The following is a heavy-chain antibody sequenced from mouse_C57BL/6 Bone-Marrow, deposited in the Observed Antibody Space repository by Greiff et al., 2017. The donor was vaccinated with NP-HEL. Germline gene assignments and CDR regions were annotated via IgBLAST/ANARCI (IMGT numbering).Heavy chain of an antibody. V-gene: IGHV1-81*01. CDR1: GYTFTSYG. J-gene: IGHJ4*01. Sequence: QVQLQQSGAELARPGASVKLSCKASGYTFTSYGISWVKQRTGQGPEWIGEIYPRSGNTYYNEKFKGKATLTADKSSSTAYMELRSLTSEDSAVYFCATTSSYDAMDYWGQGTSVTVSS. CDR3: ATTSSYDAMDY. D-gene: IGHD1-1*01. CDR2: IYPRSGNT.